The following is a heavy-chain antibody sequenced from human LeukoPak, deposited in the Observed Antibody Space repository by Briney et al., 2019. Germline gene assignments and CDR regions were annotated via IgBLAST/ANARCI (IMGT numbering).Heavy chain of an antibody. CDR3: AKVLDTEFDY. V-gene: IGHV3-30*18. Sequence: GRSLRLSCAASGFTFSSYGMHWVRQAPGEGLEWVAVISYDGSNKYYADSVKGRFTISRDNSKNTLYLQMNSLRAEDTAVYYCAKVLDTEFDYWGQGTLVTVSS. CDR2: ISYDGSNK. CDR1: GFTFSSYG. J-gene: IGHJ4*02. D-gene: IGHD5-18*01.